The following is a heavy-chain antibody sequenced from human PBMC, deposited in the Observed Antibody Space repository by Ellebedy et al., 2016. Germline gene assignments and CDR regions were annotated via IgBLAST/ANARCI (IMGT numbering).Heavy chain of an antibody. Sequence: GESLKISXKGSGYSFTSYWIGWVRQMPGKGLEWMGIIYPGDSDTRYSPSFQGQVTISADKSISTAYLQWSSLKASDTAMYYCARRTYCSSTSCQSGAFDIWGQGTMVTVSS. V-gene: IGHV5-51*01. CDR2: IYPGDSDT. D-gene: IGHD2-2*01. CDR3: ARRTYCSSTSCQSGAFDI. J-gene: IGHJ3*02. CDR1: GYSFTSYW.